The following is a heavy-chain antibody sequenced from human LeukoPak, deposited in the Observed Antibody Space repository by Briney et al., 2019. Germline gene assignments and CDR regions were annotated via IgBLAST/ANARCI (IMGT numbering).Heavy chain of an antibody. J-gene: IGHJ6*03. CDR1: GGSISSSSYY. V-gene: IGHV4-39*07. CDR3: ARGPLQYYYDSSGYPLGYYYYMDV. D-gene: IGHD3-22*01. Sequence: SETLSLTCTVSGGSISSSSYYWGWIRQPPGKGLEWIGEINHSGSTNYNPSLKSRVTISVDTSKNQFSLKLSSVTAADTAVYYCARGPLQYYYDSSGYPLGYYYYMDVWGKGTTVTVSS. CDR2: INHSGST.